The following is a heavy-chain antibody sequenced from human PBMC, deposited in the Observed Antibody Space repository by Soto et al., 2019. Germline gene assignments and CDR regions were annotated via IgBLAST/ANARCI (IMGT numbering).Heavy chain of an antibody. V-gene: IGHV4-59*01. J-gene: IGHJ5*02. Sequence: DTLSLTCTVSGGSISSYYWSWIRQPPGKGLEWIGYIYYSGSTNYSPSLKSRVTISVDTSKNQFSLKLSSVTAADTAVYYCARVERDWFDPWGQGTLVTVSS. CDR2: IYYSGST. D-gene: IGHD1-1*01. CDR3: ARVERDWFDP. CDR1: GGSISSYY.